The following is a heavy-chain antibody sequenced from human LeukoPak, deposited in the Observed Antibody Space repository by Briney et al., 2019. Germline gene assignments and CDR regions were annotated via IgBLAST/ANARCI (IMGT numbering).Heavy chain of an antibody. D-gene: IGHD3-22*01. CDR2: IYYSGST. Sequence: PSETLSLTCTVSGGSISSYYWSWIRQPPGKGLEWIGYIYYSGSTNYNPSLKSRVTISVDTSKNQFSLKLSSVTAADTAVYYCARATYYYDSRGFRVGAFDIWGQGTMVTVSS. CDR3: ARATYYYDSRGFRVGAFDI. CDR1: GGSISSYY. V-gene: IGHV4-59*01. J-gene: IGHJ3*02.